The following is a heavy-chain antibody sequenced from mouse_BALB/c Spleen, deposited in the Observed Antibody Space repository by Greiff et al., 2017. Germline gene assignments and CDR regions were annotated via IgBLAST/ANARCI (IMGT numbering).Heavy chain of an antibody. CDR3: ARPALRRYAMDY. V-gene: IGHV5-6*01. J-gene: IGHJ4*01. D-gene: IGHD1-2*01. CDR1: GFTFSSYG. Sequence: EVKLQESGGDLVKPGGSLKLSCAASGFTFSSYGMSWVRQTPDKRLEWVATISSGGSYTYYPDSVKGRFTISRDKAKNTLYLQMSSLKSEDTAMYYCARPALRRYAMDYWGQGTSVTVSS. CDR2: ISSGGSYT.